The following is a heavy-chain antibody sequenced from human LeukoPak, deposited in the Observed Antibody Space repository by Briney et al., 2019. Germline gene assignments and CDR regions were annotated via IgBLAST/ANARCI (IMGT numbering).Heavy chain of an antibody. CDR1: GGSISSSSYY. Sequence: PSETLSLTCAVSGGSISSSSYYWGWIRQPPGKGLEWIGSIYYSGSTYYNPSLKSRVTISVDTSKNQFSLKLSSVTAADTAVYYCARHAGDIVVVPAAILYFDYWGQGTLVTVSS. V-gene: IGHV4-39*01. CDR3: ARHAGDIVVVPAAILYFDY. CDR2: IYYSGST. J-gene: IGHJ4*02. D-gene: IGHD2-2*02.